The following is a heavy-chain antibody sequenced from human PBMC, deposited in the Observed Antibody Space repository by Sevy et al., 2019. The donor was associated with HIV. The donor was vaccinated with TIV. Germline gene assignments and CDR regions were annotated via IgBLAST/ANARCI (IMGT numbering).Heavy chain of an antibody. D-gene: IGHD6-6*01. V-gene: IGHV1-18*04. J-gene: IGHJ6*02. Sequence: ASVKVSCKASGYTFTSYGISWVRQAPGQGLEWMGWISAYNGNTNYAHKLQGRVTMTTDTSTSTAYMELRSLRSDDTAVYYCIRRYSSSSGFYYYYGMDVWGQGTTVTVSS. CDR3: IRRYSSSSGFYYYYGMDV. CDR1: GYTFTSYG. CDR2: ISAYNGNT.